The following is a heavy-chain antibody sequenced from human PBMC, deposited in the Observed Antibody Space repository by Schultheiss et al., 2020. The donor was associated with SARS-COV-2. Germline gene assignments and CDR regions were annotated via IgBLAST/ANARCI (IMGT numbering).Heavy chain of an antibody. CDR2: INHSGST. CDR1: GGSISSYY. J-gene: IGHJ2*01. V-gene: IGHV4-34*01. D-gene: IGHD4-17*01. CDR3: AREGGDDYGDTYWYFDL. Sequence: SETLSLTCTVSGGSISSYYWSWIRQPPGKGLEWIGEINHSGSTNYNPSLKSRVTISVDTSKNQFSLKLSSVTAADTAVYYCAREGGDDYGDTYWYFDLWGRGTLVTVSS.